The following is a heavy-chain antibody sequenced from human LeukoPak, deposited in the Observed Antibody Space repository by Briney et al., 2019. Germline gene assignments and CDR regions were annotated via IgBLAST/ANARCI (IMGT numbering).Heavy chain of an antibody. CDR3: VRDSTYSNYETAFDI. D-gene: IGHD4-11*01. Sequence: GGSLRLSCAASGFSFSNHAMTWVRQAPGKGLEWVSSLSDNGDSTYYADSVKGRFTISRDNSKNALYLQMNSLRAEDTAIYYCVRDSTYSNYETAFDIWGQGTLVTVSS. CDR2: LSDNGDST. CDR1: GFSFSNHA. J-gene: IGHJ3*02. V-gene: IGHV3-23*01.